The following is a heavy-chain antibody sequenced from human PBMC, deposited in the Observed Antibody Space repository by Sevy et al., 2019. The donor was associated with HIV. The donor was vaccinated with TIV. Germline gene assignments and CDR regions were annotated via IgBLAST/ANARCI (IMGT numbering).Heavy chain of an antibody. V-gene: IGHV1-18*04. CDR3: VRDDWDGSYYPDVFNI. CDR1: GFTFSTYG. CDR2: IGTHGDT. Sequence: ASVKVSCQVSGFTFSTYGVSWVRQAPGQGLEWMGWIGTHGDTKYAQRLQGRVTVTADKSTNTAYLTMRSLTYDDTAMYYCVRDDWDGSYYPDVFNIWGQGTMVTVSS. J-gene: IGHJ3*02. D-gene: IGHD1-26*01.